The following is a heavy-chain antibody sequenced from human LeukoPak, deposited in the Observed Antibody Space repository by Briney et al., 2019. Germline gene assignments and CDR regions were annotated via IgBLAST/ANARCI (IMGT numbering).Heavy chain of an antibody. D-gene: IGHD3-10*01. J-gene: IGHJ3*02. Sequence: GASVKVSCKASGYTFTGYYMHWVRQAPGQGLEWMGWINPNSGGTNYAQQFQGRVTMTRDTSISTAYMELSRLRSDDTAVYYCARDRGEDLAFDIWGQGTMVTVSS. V-gene: IGHV1-2*02. CDR2: INPNSGGT. CDR3: ARDRGEDLAFDI. CDR1: GYTFTGYY.